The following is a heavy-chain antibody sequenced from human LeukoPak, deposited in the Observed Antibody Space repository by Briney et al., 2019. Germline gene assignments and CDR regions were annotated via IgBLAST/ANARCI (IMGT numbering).Heavy chain of an antibody. CDR1: GFTFNIYA. V-gene: IGHV3-23*01. Sequence: GGSLRLSCAASGFTFNIYAMNWVRQAPGKGLEWVSAISGSGGATYSADSVKGRFTISRDNSKNTLYLQMNSLRAEDTAVYYCAKAQDILTGYGNFDYWGRGTLVTVSS. CDR3: AKAQDILTGYGNFDY. J-gene: IGHJ4*02. CDR2: ISGSGGAT. D-gene: IGHD3-9*01.